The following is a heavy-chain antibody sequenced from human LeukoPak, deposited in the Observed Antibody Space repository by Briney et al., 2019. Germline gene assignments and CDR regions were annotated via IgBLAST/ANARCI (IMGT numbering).Heavy chain of an antibody. D-gene: IGHD1-26*01. V-gene: IGHV4-34*01. CDR3: ASSGGSHLSLDY. CDR2: INHSGST. CDR1: GGSFSGYY. J-gene: IGHJ4*02. Sequence: PSETLSLTCAVYGGSFSGYYWSWIRQPPGKGLEWIGEINHSGSTNYNPSLKSRVTISVDTSKNQFSLKLSSVTAADTAVYYCASSGGSHLSLDYWGQGTLVTVSS.